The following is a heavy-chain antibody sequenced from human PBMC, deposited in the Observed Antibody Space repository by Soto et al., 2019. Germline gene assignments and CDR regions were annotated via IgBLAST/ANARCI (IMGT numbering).Heavy chain of an antibody. J-gene: IGHJ6*02. Sequence: PSETLSLTCTVSGGSISSGDYYWSWIRQPPGKGLEWIGYIYYSGSTYYTPSLQSRVTISLDTSKNHFSLKLSSVTPADTAVYYCARDRYYGSGTYYNFYSGMDVWGQGTTVTVSS. CDR1: GGSISSGDYY. CDR2: IYYSGST. V-gene: IGHV4-30-4*01. CDR3: ARDRYYGSGTYYNFYSGMDV. D-gene: IGHD3-10*01.